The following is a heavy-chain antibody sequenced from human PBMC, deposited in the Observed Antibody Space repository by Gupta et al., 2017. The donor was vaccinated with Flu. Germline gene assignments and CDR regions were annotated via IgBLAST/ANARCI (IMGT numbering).Heavy chain of an antibody. CDR3: ARESIQDDSSGYYMVY. CDR2: IYSGGST. D-gene: IGHD3-22*01. Sequence: EVQLVESGGGLVQPGGSLGPSCAASGFTVSSNYMIWVRQAPGKGLEWVSVIYSGGSTYYADSVKGRFTISRDNSKNTLYLQMNSLRAEDTAVYYCARESIQDDSSGYYMVYWGQGTLVTVSS. CDR1: GFTVSSNY. V-gene: IGHV3-66*02. J-gene: IGHJ4*02.